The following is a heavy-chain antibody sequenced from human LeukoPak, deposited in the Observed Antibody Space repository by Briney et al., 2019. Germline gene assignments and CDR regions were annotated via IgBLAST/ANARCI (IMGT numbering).Heavy chain of an antibody. Sequence: ASVKVSCKASGYTFTTYGISWVRQAPGQGLEWMGWISPHNGDTKFAEKFQGRVILTTDTPTTTANMELRSLRSDDTAVYYCAREPRDGYNFAEAFDIWGQGTMVTVSS. CDR3: AREPRDGYNFAEAFDI. CDR2: ISPHNGDT. CDR1: GYTFTTYG. V-gene: IGHV1-18*01. D-gene: IGHD5-24*01. J-gene: IGHJ3*02.